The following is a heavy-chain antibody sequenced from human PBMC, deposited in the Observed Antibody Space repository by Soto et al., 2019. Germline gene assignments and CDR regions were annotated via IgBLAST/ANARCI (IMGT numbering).Heavy chain of an antibody. CDR2: LSGGGSNT. CDR1: GFSFITYS. D-gene: IGHD4-17*01. CDR3: ARWDGYGDV. V-gene: IGHV3-23*01. J-gene: IGHJ4*02. Sequence: EVQLLESGGGLVQPGGSLRLSCAASGFSFITYSMAWVRQTPGKGLAWVSGLSGGGSNTFYSDSVQGRFTISVDNYKITVYLQMNSVRVEDTAVYYCARWDGYGDVWGQGTLVPGSS.